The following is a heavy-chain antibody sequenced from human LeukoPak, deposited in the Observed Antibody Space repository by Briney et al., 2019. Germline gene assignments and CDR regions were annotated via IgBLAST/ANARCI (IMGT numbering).Heavy chain of an antibody. D-gene: IGHD3-9*01. CDR1: GGSISSYY. CDR3: ARHVQDILTGHAWETFDI. V-gene: IGHV4-59*01. J-gene: IGHJ3*02. CDR2: IYYSGST. Sequence: SETLSLTCTVSGGSISSYYWSWTRQSPGKGLEWIGYIYYSGSTNYNPSLKSRVTISVDTSKNQFSLKLSSVTAADTAVYYCARHVQDILTGHAWETFDIWGQGTMVTVSS.